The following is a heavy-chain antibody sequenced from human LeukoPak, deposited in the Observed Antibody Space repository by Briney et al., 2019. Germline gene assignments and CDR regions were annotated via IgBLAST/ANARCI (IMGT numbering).Heavy chain of an antibody. CDR3: ATRYCSGGSCYSPFDY. V-gene: IGHV3-21*01. CDR1: GFTFSSYS. CDR2: ISSSSSYI. D-gene: IGHD2-15*01. Sequence: GGSLRLSCAASGFTFSSYSMNWVRQAPGKGLEWVSPISSSSSYIYYADSVKGRFTISRDNAKNSLYLQMNSLRAEDTAVYYCATRYCSGGSCYSPFDYWGQGTLVTVSS. J-gene: IGHJ4*02.